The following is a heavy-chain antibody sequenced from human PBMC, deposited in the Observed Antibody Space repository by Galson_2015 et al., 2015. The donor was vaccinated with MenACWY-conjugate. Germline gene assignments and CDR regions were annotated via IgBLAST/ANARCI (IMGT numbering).Heavy chain of an antibody. D-gene: IGHD5-18*01. CDR2: IRNKLYSYTT. Sequence: SLRLSCAASGFTFSDYYMDWVRQAPGKGLEWVGRIRNKLYSYTTEYAASLKGRLTISRDDSENSSHLQLNALKTEDTAVYFCARGGRRDNSGYTYAFASWGQGTLVTVSS. V-gene: IGHV3-72*01. J-gene: IGHJ5*01. CDR3: ARGGRRDNSGYTYAFAS. CDR1: GFTFSDYY.